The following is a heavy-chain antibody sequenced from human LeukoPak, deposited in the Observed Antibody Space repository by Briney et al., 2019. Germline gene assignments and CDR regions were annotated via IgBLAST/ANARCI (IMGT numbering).Heavy chain of an antibody. V-gene: IGHV3-30-3*01. Sequence: GGSLRLSCAASGLTFSSYAMHWVRQAPGKGLEWVAVISYDGSNKYYADSVKGRFTISRDNSKNTLYLQMNSLRAEDTAVYYCARDQGGYSYGYCGYWGQGTLVTVSS. CDR3: ARDQGGYSYGYCGY. J-gene: IGHJ4*02. CDR1: GLTFSSYA. D-gene: IGHD5-18*01. CDR2: ISYDGSNK.